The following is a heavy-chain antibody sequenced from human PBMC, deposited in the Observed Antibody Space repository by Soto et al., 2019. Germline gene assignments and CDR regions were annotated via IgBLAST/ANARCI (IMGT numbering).Heavy chain of an antibody. CDR2: INPNNGDT. CDR1: GYTFTSYA. CDR3: ARHSGYDYVFDY. V-gene: IGHV1-2*02. D-gene: IGHD5-12*01. J-gene: IGHJ4*02. Sequence: ASVKVSCKASGYTFTSYAMHWVRQAPGQRLEWMGWINPNNGDTNYAQKFQGRVSMTRDTSTSTAYMELSSLRFDDTAVYYCARHSGYDYVFDYWGQGTLVTVSS.